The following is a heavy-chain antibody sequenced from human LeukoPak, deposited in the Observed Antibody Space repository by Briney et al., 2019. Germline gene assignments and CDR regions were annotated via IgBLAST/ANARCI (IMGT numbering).Heavy chain of an antibody. D-gene: IGHD3-22*01. CDR3: ATFYDSSGRDY. Sequence: GGSLRLSCAASGFTFNSYEMNWVRQAPGKGLEWVSYISDTGVTIYYADSVKGRFTVSRDNAKNSLYLQMNSLRAEDTAIYYCATFYDSSGRDYWGQGTLVTVSS. J-gene: IGHJ4*02. CDR1: GFTFNSYE. CDR2: ISDTGVTI. V-gene: IGHV3-48*03.